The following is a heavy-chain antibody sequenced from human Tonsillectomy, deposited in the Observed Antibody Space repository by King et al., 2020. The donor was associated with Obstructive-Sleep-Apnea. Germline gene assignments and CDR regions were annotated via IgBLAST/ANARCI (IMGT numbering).Heavy chain of an antibody. CDR2: MSYDGSFE. D-gene: IGHD2-2*01. CDR1: GFTFSGYA. J-gene: IGHJ4*02. Sequence: QLVQSGGGVVQPGRSLRLSCVASGFTFSGYAMNWVRQAPGKGLEWGAFMSYDGSFEFYADSVKGRFTISRDNSEKTLYLQMNSLRDEDTAFYYCAKGHDGSFYRAFDYWGQGTLVTVSS. V-gene: IGHV3-30*04. CDR3: AKGHDGSFYRAFDY.